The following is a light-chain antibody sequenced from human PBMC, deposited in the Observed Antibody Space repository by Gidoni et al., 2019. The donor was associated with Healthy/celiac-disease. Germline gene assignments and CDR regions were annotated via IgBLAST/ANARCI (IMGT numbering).Light chain of an antibody. CDR2: EGS. CDR1: SSDVGSYNL. J-gene: IGLJ3*02. Sequence: QSALTPPASVSGSPGQSITISCTGTSSDVGSYNLVSWYQQHPGKAPKLMIYEGSKRPSGVSNRFSGSKSGNTASLTISGLQAEDEADYYCCSYAGSSLFGGGTKLTVL. V-gene: IGLV2-23*01. CDR3: CSYAGSSL.